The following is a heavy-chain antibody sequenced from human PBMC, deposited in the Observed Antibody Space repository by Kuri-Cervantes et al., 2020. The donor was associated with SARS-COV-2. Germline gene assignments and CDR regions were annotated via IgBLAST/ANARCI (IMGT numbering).Heavy chain of an antibody. D-gene: IGHD1-26*01. J-gene: IGHJ5*02. V-gene: IGHV1-2*04. CDR3: ARGGGWELQNWFDP. Sequence: ASAKVSCKASGYTFTGYYMHWVRQAPGQGLEWMGWINPNSGGTNYAQKFQGWVTMTRDTSISTAYMELSRLRSDDTAVYYCARGGGWELQNWFDPWGQGTLVTVSS. CDR1: GYTFTGYY. CDR2: INPNSGGT.